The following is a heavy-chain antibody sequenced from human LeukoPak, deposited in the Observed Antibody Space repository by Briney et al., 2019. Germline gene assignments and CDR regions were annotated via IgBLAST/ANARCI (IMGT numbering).Heavy chain of an antibody. D-gene: IGHD2-15*01. V-gene: IGHV3-23*01. J-gene: IGHJ4*02. CDR2: ITASGDRT. Sequence: PGGSLRLSCAASRFSFSSYGMHWVRQAPGKGLEWVSGITASGDRTFYGDSVRGRFTMSRDNSKNTVYLQMNSLRVDDTAVYYCARRDIVVVVSASDYWGQGTLVTVSS. CDR1: RFSFSSYG. CDR3: ARRDIVVVVSASDY.